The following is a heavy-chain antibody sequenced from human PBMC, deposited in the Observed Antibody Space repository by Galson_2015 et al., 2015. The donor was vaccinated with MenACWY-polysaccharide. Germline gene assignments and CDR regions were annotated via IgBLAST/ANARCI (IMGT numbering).Heavy chain of an antibody. CDR3: ASLTYYYDSSGYYYARIFDY. CDR1: GGSISSSNW. J-gene: IGHJ4*02. CDR2: IYHSGST. Sequence: SETLSLTCAVSGGSISSSNWWSWVRQPPGKGLEWIGEIYHSGSTNYNPSLKSRVTISVDKSKNQFSLKLSSVTAADTAVYYCASLTYYYDSSGYYYARIFDYWGQGTLVTVSS. D-gene: IGHD3-22*01. V-gene: IGHV4-4*02.